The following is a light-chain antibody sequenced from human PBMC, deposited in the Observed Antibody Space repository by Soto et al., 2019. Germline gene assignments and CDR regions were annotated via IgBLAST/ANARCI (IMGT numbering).Light chain of an antibody. CDR2: DAS. CDR1: QSVSSS. Sequence: EIVLTQSPATLSLSPGETATLSCRASQSVSSSLAWYQQKPGQTPRLLIYDASNRATGIPARFSGSGCGTDFTLTVSSREPEDFAVYYCQQRSSWPLTFGGGTKVEIK. V-gene: IGKV3-11*01. CDR3: QQRSSWPLT. J-gene: IGKJ4*01.